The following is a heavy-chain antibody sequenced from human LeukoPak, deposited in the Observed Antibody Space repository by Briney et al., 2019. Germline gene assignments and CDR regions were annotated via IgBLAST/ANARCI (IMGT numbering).Heavy chain of an antibody. CDR1: GGSISSSSYY. Sequence: SETLSLTCTVSGGSISSSSYYWGWIRQPPGKGLEWIGSIYYSGSTYYNPSLKSRVTISVDTSKNQFSLKLSSVTAADTAVYYCARDKMVSEIGTTYYYYYMDVWGKGTTVTVSS. CDR3: ARDKMVSEIGTTYYYYYMDV. CDR2: IYYSGST. V-gene: IGHV4-39*07. D-gene: IGHD1/OR15-1a*01. J-gene: IGHJ6*03.